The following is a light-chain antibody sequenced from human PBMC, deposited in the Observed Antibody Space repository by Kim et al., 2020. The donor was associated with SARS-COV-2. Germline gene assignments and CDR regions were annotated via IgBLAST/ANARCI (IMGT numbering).Light chain of an antibody. CDR3: QSYDNTNGNV. Sequence: KTVTSACTRSSGSIASNNVQWHQQRPDSSPITVIYEDNQRPSGVPDRFSGSIDSSSNSASLIISGLKTEDEADYYCQSYDNTNGNVFGGGTQLTVL. CDR2: EDN. V-gene: IGLV6-57*01. J-gene: IGLJ3*02. CDR1: SGSIASNN.